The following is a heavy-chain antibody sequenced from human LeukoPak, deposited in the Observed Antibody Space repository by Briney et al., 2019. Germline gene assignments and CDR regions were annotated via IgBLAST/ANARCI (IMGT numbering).Heavy chain of an antibody. V-gene: IGHV4-31*03. Sequence: PSETLSLTCTVSGGSISSGGYYWSWIRQHPGKGLEWIGYIYYSGSTYYNPSLKSRVTISVDTSKNQFSLKLSSVTAADTAVYYCARGTALKYSGLIYWGQGTLVTVSS. CDR2: IYYSGST. CDR1: GGSISSGGYY. D-gene: IGHD5-18*01. CDR3: ARGTALKYSGLIY. J-gene: IGHJ4*02.